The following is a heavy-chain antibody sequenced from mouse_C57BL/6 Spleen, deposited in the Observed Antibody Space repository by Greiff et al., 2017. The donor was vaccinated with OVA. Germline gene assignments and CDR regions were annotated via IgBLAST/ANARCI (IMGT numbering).Heavy chain of an antibody. J-gene: IGHJ3*01. CDR2: IIYDGSN. CDR3: TRGAYEGFAY. V-gene: IGHV3-6*01. D-gene: IGHD2-10*02. Sequence: VQLKESGPGLVKPSQSLSLTCSVTAYSITSGCYWNWIRQFPGNKLDLMGYIIYDGSNNYNPSLKNRISITLYASKNQIFLKLNSVTTKDTATYYCTRGAYEGFAYGGQGTLVAVSA. CDR1: AYSITSGCY.